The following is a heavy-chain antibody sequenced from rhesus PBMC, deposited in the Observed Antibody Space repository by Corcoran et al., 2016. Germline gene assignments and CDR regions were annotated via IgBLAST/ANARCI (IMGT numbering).Heavy chain of an antibody. V-gene: IGHV4-65*01. CDR2: ISGSSGST. CDR1: GGSVSSSNW. J-gene: IGHJ4*01. CDR3: ARDLTSGSYYFDY. D-gene: IGHD3-16*01. Sequence: QVQLQESGPGLVKPSETLSLTCAVSGGSVSSSNWWSWIRQPPGKGLEWIGYISGSSGSTYYNPSLKSRVTISTDTSNNQFSLKLSSVTAADTAVYYCARDLTSGSYYFDYWGQGVLVTVSS.